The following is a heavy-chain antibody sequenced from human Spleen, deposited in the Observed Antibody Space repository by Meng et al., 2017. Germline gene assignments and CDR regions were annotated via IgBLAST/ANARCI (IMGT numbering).Heavy chain of an antibody. CDR3: ARDELQYCSSTSCYDNY. D-gene: IGHD2-2*01. CDR1: WYHVTSYY. Sequence: VMKPGASVTVTSKAVWYHVTSYYMHGGRQAPGQGLEWMGRINPNSGGTNYAQKFQGKVTMTRDKSISTAYIELSRMRSDDTAVYYCARDELQYCSSTSCYDNYWGQGTLVTVSS. V-gene: IGHV1-2*06. J-gene: IGHJ4*02. CDR2: INPNSGGT.